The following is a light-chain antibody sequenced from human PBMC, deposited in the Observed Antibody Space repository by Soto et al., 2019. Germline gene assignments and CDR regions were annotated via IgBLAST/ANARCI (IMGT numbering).Light chain of an antibody. CDR2: DAS. CDR1: QSVRSY. J-gene: IGKJ2*01. V-gene: IGKV3-11*01. CDR3: QQRSNWPPT. Sequence: EIVLTQSPATLSLSPGERATLSCRASQSVRSYLAWYQQKHGQAPRLLIYDASNRATGIQARFSGGGSGTDFTRAISSLEPEDFAVYYCQQRSNWPPTFGQGTKLEIK.